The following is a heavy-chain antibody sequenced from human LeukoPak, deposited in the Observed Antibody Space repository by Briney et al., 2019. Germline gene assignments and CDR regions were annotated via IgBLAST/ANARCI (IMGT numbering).Heavy chain of an antibody. CDR2: ICGSGDST. CDR1: GFTLRNYA. D-gene: IGHD1-26*01. Sequence: PGGCLRLSCAASGFTLRNYAMSWVRPAPGKGVEWGSAICGSGDSTYYADSVKGRFNISRENPTRTLYMRMNSLRAEHTAVYYCAKDMGHYYFDYWGQGTLVTVSS. J-gene: IGHJ4*02. CDR3: AKDMGHYYFDY. V-gene: IGHV3-23*01.